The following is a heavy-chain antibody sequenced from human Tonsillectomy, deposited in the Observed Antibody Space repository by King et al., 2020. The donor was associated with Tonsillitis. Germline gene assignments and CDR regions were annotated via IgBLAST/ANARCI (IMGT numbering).Heavy chain of an antibody. D-gene: IGHD5-18*01. J-gene: IGHJ4*02. CDR3: ARGYSYGSFDY. V-gene: IGHV4-59*01. CDR1: GGSISSYY. CDR2: IYYSGGT. Sequence: VQLQESGPGLGKPSETLSLTCTVSGGSISSYYWSCIRQPPGKGLGWIGYIYYSGGTNYNPPLKSRVTISVDTSKNQFSLKLSSVTAADTAVYYCARGYSYGSFDYWGQGTLVTVSS.